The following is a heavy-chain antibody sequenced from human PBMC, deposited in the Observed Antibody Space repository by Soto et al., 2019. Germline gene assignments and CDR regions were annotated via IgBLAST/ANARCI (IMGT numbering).Heavy chain of an antibody. Sequence: EAQLVESGGGLVQPGGSLRLSCEASGFMFGVYWMSWVRQAPGKGLEWVANIKDDGSERNYVDSVKGRFTISRDTPNNLLFLQMNSLRDEDTAVYYCAREFYGYYTYGPGDYWGQGTLVAVSS. CDR3: AREFYGYYTYGPGDY. D-gene: IGHD3-3*01. CDR2: IKDDGSER. J-gene: IGHJ4*02. V-gene: IGHV3-7*01. CDR1: GFMFGVYW.